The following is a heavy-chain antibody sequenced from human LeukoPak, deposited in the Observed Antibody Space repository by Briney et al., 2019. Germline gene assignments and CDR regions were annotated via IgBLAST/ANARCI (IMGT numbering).Heavy chain of an antibody. CDR2: INHSGST. J-gene: IGHJ5*02. CDR3: ARGGGEWFVNSEINWFDP. CDR1: GGSFSGYY. D-gene: IGHD3-3*01. Sequence: PSETLSLTCAVYGGSFSGYYWSWIRQPPGKGLEWIGEINHSGSTNYNPSLKSRVTISVDTSKNQFSLKLSSVAAADTAVYYCARGGGEWFVNSEINWFDPWGQGTLVTVSS. V-gene: IGHV4-34*01.